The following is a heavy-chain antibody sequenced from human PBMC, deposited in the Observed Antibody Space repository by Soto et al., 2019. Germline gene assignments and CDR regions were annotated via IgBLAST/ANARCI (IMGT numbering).Heavy chain of an antibody. Sequence: GASVKVSCQASGYTFTGYYMHLVRQATGQGLEWMGWMNPNSGNTGYAQKFRGRVTMTRNTSISTAYMELSSLRSEDTAVYYGAGGEYYDYVGGSFRSDMDVWGKGTTVTVS. CDR3: AGGEYYDYVGGSFRSDMDV. V-gene: IGHV1-8*01. CDR2: MNPNSGNT. CDR1: GYTFTGYY. D-gene: IGHD3-16*02. J-gene: IGHJ6*03.